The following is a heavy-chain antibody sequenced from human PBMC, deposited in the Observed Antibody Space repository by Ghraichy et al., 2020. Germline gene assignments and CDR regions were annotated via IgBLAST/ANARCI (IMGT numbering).Heavy chain of an antibody. CDR1: GGSFSGYY. CDR2: INHSGST. V-gene: IGHV4-34*01. Sequence: SQTLSLTCAVYGGSFSGYYWSWIRQPPGKGLEWIGEINHSGSTNYNPSLKSRVTISVDTSKNQFSLKLSSVTAADTAVYYCARGRIAAASDLDYWGQGTLVTVSS. J-gene: IGHJ4*02. D-gene: IGHD6-13*01. CDR3: ARGRIAAASDLDY.